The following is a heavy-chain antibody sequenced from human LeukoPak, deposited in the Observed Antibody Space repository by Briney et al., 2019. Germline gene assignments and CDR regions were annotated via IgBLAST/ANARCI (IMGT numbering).Heavy chain of an antibody. V-gene: IGHV3-23*01. CDR2: ISGSGAGT. CDR3: AKDPKYCSSASCSVG. J-gene: IGHJ4*02. CDR1: GFTFSSSA. Sequence: GGSLRLSCAASGFTFSSSAMSWVRQAPGKGLEWVSAISGSGAGTYYADSVKGRFTISRDNSKNTLYLQMNRLRAEDTAVYYCAKDPKYCSSASCSVGWGQGTLVTVSS. D-gene: IGHD2-2*01.